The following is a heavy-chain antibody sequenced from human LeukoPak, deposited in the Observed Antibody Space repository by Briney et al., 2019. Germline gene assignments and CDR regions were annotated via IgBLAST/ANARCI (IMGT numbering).Heavy chain of an antibody. Sequence: PGRSLRLSCAASGFTFDDYAMHWVRQAPGKGLEWVSGISWNSGSIGYADSVKGRFTISRDSAKNSLYLQMNSLRAEDTALYYCAKGGDIVVVPAALDYWGQGTLVTVSS. CDR1: GFTFDDYA. D-gene: IGHD2-2*01. J-gene: IGHJ4*02. V-gene: IGHV3-9*01. CDR3: AKGGDIVVVPAALDY. CDR2: ISWNSGSI.